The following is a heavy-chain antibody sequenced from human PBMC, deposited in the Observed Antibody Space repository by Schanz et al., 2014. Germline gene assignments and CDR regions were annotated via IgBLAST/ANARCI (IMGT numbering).Heavy chain of an antibody. J-gene: IGHJ4*02. CDR1: GFTFSHYA. D-gene: IGHD4-17*01. Sequence: ESGGGLVQPGGSLRLSCAASGFTFSHYAMSWVRQAPGKGLEWVSGINGRGSTTYYAASVEGRFTISRDRSTDTLYLQMNNLRVEDTAVYYCVRDTDYHFDYWGQGTLVTVSS. CDR3: VRDTDYHFDY. V-gene: IGHV3-23*01. CDR2: INGRGSTT.